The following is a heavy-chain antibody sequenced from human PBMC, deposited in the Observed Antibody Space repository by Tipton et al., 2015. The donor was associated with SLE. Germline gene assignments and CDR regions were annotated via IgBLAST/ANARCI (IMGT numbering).Heavy chain of an antibody. CDR2: IYYDGMT. V-gene: IGHV4-39*07. Sequence: TLSLTCTVSGGSISEAIYYWGWIRQPPGKGLEWIGSIYYDGMTYPNPSLKSRVTMSVDTSMNQFSLNLRSVTAADMAVYYCARLREGYYYYYDMDVWGQGTTVTVSS. CDR1: GGSISEAIYY. CDR3: ARLREGYYYYYDMDV. D-gene: IGHD1-26*01. J-gene: IGHJ6*02.